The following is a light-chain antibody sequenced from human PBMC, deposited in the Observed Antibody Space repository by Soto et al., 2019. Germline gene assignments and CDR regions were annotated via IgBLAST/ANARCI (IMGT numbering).Light chain of an antibody. CDR3: QQYNNWPRT. J-gene: IGKJ1*01. CDR2: GAS. CDR1: QSVSNN. Sequence: ELVWTHSPGSLSLSPGESATLSCRASQSVSNNYFAWYQQKPGQAPRLLIYGASTRATGIPARFSGSGSGTEFTLTISSLQSEDFALYYCQQYNNWPRTFGRGTKVDIK. V-gene: IGKV3-15*01.